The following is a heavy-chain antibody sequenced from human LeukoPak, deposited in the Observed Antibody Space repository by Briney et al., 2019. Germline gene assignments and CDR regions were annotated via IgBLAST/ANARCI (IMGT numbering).Heavy chain of an antibody. CDR3: AARKVRGVWFYLDY. Sequence: GGSLRLSCAASGFTFSCCAMHWVRQAPGKGLEWVSTIYDDNTYYADSVKGRFAISTDNSKNTLYLQMNSLRVEDTAVYFCAARKVRGVWFYLDYWGQGTLVTVSS. V-gene: IGHV3-23*01. D-gene: IGHD3-10*01. CDR2: IYDDNT. CDR1: GFTFSCCA. J-gene: IGHJ4*02.